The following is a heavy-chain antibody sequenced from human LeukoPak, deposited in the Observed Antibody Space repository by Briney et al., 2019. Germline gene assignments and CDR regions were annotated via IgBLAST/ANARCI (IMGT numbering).Heavy chain of an antibody. CDR1: GYTFTGYY. Sequence: GASVKVSCKASGYTFTGYYMHWVRQAPGQGLEWMGWINPNSGGTNCAQKFQGRVTMTTDTSTSTADMELRSLRSDDTAVYYCARDRPRIAAAGTNDYWGQGTLVTVSS. J-gene: IGHJ4*02. CDR2: INPNSGGT. D-gene: IGHD6-13*01. V-gene: IGHV1-2*02. CDR3: ARDRPRIAAAGTNDY.